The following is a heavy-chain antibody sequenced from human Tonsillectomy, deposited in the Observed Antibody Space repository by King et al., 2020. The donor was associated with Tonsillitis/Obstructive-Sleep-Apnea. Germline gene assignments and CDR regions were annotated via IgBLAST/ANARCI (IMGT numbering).Heavy chain of an antibody. CDR3: TRRGKDVVVVVAATLIILYYYYYDMDV. D-gene: IGHD2-15*01. CDR2: FYYSGST. Sequence: QLQESGPGLVKPSETLSLTCSVSRGSISSSSYYWGWIRQPPGKGLEWIGSFYYSGSTYFNPSLKSRVTISVDTSKNQFSLKLSSVTAADTAVSYCTRRGKDVVVVVAATLIILYYYYYDMDVWGQGTTVTVSS. J-gene: IGHJ6*02. CDR1: RGSISSSSYY. V-gene: IGHV4-39*01.